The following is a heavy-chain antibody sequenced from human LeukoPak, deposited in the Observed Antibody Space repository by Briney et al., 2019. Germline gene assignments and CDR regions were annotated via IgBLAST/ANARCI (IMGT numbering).Heavy chain of an antibody. D-gene: IGHD6-13*01. CDR1: GGSFSGYY. CDR2: INHSGST. CDR3: ARGRQLIAAAGSFAD. Sequence: SGTLSLTCAVYGGSFSGYYWSWIRQPPGKGLEWIGEINHSGSTNYNPSLKSRVTISVDTSKNQFSLKLSSVTAADTAVYYCARGRQLIAAAGSFADWGQGTLVTVSS. J-gene: IGHJ4*02. V-gene: IGHV4-34*01.